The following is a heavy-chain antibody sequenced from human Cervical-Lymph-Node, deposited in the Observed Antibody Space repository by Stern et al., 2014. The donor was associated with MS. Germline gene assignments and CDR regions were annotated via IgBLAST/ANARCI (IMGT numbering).Heavy chain of an antibody. V-gene: IGHV4-61*02. CDR1: GGSISSGSDY. Sequence: QVQLQESGPGLVRPSQTLSLTCTVSGGSISSGSDYWSWIRQPVGKGLEWIGRIHPSGSAFYTPSLKSRVTLSTDTSMNQFSLERNSATAADTAIYYCASGYRIFDYWGQGILVTVSS. J-gene: IGHJ4*02. CDR3: ASGYRIFDY. CDR2: IHPSGSA. D-gene: IGHD5-18*01.